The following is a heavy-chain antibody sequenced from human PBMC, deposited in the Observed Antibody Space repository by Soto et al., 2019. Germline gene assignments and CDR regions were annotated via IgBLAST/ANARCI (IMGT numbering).Heavy chain of an antibody. D-gene: IGHD2-2*01. V-gene: IGHV1-69*06. CDR1: GGTFSSYA. CDR2: IIPIFGTA. Sequence: ASVKVSCKASGGTFSSYAISWVLQAPGQGLEWMGGIIPIFGTANYAQKFQGRVTITADKSTSTAYMELSSLRAEDTAVYYCAKDGYSITRNKPLDYWGQGTLVTVSS. J-gene: IGHJ4*02. CDR3: AKDGYSITRNKPLDY.